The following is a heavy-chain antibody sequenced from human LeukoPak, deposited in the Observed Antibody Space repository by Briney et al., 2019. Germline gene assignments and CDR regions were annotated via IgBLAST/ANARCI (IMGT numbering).Heavy chain of an antibody. V-gene: IGHV3-48*03. CDR3: AERGITMIGGV. CDR2: ISSSGSTI. J-gene: IGHJ6*02. CDR1: GFTFSSYE. D-gene: IGHD3-10*02. Sequence: GGSLRLSCAASGFTFSSYEMNWVRQAPGKGLEWVSYISSSGSTIYYADSVKGRFAISRDNAKNSLYLQMNSLRAEDTAVYYCAERGITMIGGVWGEGTTVTISS.